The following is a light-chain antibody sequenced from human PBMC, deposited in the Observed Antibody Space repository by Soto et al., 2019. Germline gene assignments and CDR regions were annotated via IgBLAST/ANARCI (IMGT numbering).Light chain of an antibody. J-gene: IGKJ2*01. CDR2: DAS. CDR3: QQYAYPRPLT. CDR1: QSLGTNY. V-gene: IGKV3-20*01. Sequence: EIVLTQSPGTLSLSPGERATLSCRASQSLGTNYLAWYQQKPGQAPRLLIYDASSRATGIPDRFSGSGSGADFTLTISRLEPEDFAVYYCQQYAYPRPLTFGQGTKLEIK.